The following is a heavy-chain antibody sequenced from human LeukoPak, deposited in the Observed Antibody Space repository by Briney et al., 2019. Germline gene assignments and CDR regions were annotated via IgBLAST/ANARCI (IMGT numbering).Heavy chain of an antibody. CDR2: INPNSGDT. V-gene: IGHV1-2*02. CDR1: GYTFSDYY. Sequence: ASVKVSCKTSGYTFSDYYIHWIRQAPGQGLEWVGWINPNSGDTDYAQKFQGRVTMTRDTSISTAYMELSSLRSEDTAVYYCARAYYYDSSGYRDWYFDLWGRGTLVTVSS. D-gene: IGHD3-22*01. CDR3: ARAYYYDSSGYRDWYFDL. J-gene: IGHJ2*01.